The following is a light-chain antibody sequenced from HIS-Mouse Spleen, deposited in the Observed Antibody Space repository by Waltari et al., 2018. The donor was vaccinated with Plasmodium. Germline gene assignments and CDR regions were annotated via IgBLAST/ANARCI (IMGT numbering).Light chain of an antibody. CDR2: DAS. CDR3: QQYDNLPPLFT. Sequence: DIQMTQSPSSLSASVGDRVTITCQASQDINNYLNWYQQKPGKAPKLLIYDASNLETGVPSRCSGSGSGTDFTFTISSLQPEDIATYYCQQYDNLPPLFTFGPGTKVDIK. J-gene: IGKJ3*01. CDR1: QDINNY. V-gene: IGKV1-33*01.